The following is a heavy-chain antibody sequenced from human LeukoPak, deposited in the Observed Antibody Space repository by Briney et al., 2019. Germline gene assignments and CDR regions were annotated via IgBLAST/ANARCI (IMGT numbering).Heavy chain of an antibody. CDR3: ARATYYYDSSGYLNY. J-gene: IGHJ4*02. CDR1: GFTFSSYA. V-gene: IGHV3-33*08. Sequence: GGSLRLSCAASGFTFSSYAMSWVRQAPGKGLEWVAVIWYDGSNRYYADSVKGRFTISRDNSKNTLYLQMNSLRAEDTAVYYCARATYYYDSSGYLNYWGQGTLVTVSS. CDR2: IWYDGSNR. D-gene: IGHD3-22*01.